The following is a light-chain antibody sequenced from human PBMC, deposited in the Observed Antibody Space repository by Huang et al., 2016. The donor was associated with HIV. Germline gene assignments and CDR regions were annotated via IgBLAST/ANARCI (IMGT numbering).Light chain of an antibody. J-gene: IGKJ5*01. CDR1: QDINNY. V-gene: IGKV1-17*03. Sequence: DIQMTQSPSAMSASVGDRVNITCRANQDINNYLLWFQQKPGQVPKRLIYAASNLPSGVPSRFSGSGSGTEFTLTISNLQPEDFATYYCLQHLSYPPAFGQGTRLEIK. CDR3: LQHLSYPPA. CDR2: AAS.